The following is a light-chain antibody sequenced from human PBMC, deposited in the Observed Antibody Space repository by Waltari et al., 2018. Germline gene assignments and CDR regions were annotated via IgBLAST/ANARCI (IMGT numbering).Light chain of an antibody. CDR1: QSFSSS. Sequence: DIQMTQSPSTLSASIGDRVTITCRASQSFSSSLAWYQQNPGKAPKLLIYKASTLESGVPSRFSGSGSGTEFTLTISSLQPGDFATYYCQQYNSFSRTFGQGTKVDIK. CDR2: KAS. CDR3: QQYNSFSRT. V-gene: IGKV1-5*03. J-gene: IGKJ1*01.